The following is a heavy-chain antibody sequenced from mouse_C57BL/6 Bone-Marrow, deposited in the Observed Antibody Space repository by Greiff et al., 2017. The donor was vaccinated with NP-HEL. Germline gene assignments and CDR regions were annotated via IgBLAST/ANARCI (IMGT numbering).Heavy chain of an antibody. CDR2: IDPSDSYT. CDR3: AKGGNLDY. D-gene: IGHD2-1*01. Sequence: QVQLQQPGAELVMPGASVKLSCKASGYNFTSYWMHWVKQRPGQGLEWIGEIDPSDSYTKYTQKFKGKSTLTVDKSSSTAYLQLRSLTSEDSAVCDCAKGGNLDYWGQGTTPTVTS. V-gene: IGHV1-69*01. J-gene: IGHJ2*01. CDR1: GYNFTSYW.